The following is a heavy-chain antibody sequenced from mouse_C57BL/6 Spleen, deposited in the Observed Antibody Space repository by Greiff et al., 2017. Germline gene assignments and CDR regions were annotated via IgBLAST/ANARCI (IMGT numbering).Heavy chain of an antibody. V-gene: IGHV1-82*01. CDR3: ARYWDGGYYDY. J-gene: IGHJ2*01. CDR1: GYAFSSSW. D-gene: IGHD4-1*01. Sequence: QVQLKESGPELVKPGASVKISCKASGYAFSSSWMNWVKQRPGKGLEWIGRIYPGDGDTNYNGKFKGKATLTADKSSSTAYMQLSSLTSEDSAVYFCARYWDGGYYDYWGQGTTLTVAS. CDR2: IYPGDGDT.